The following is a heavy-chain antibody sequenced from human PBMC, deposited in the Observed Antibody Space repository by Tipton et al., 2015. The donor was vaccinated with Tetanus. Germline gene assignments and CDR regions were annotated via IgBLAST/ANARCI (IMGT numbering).Heavy chain of an antibody. CDR3: ARQEGTSGTSYYFDY. CDR1: GGSISSYY. D-gene: IGHD1-1*01. J-gene: IGHJ4*02. V-gene: IGHV4-59*08. CDR2: IYYSGST. Sequence: GLVKPSETLSLTCTVSGGSISSYYWSWIRQPPGKGLEWIGYIYYSGSTNYNPSLKSRVTISVDTSKNQFSLKLSSVTAADTAVYYCARQEGTSGTSYYFDYWGQGTLVTVSS.